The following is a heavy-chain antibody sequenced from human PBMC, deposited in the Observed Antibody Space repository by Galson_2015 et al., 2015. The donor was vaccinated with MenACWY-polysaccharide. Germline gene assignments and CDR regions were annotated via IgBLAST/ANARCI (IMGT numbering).Heavy chain of an antibody. V-gene: IGHV1-69*04. D-gene: IGHD2-15*01. CDR1: GGTFGDYG. Sequence: SVKVSCKASGGTFGDYGFGWVRQAPGQGLEWMGRIIPIAGMVNYAQKFRDRVTITADRSTSTAHLDLSSLTSEDTAVYYCARVDCSGTICYFAYWGQG. J-gene: IGHJ4*02. CDR2: IIPIAGMV. CDR3: ARVDCSGTICYFAY.